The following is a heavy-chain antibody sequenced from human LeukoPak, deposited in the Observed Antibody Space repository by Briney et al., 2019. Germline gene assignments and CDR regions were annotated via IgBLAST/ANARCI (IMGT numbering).Heavy chain of an antibody. V-gene: IGHV4-59*01. Sequence: SETLSLTCTVSGGSISSYYWSWIRQPPGKGLEWIGYIYYSGTANYNPSLKSRVTISVDTSKNQFSLKLSSVTAADTAVYYCARGVYIAAAQYGYWGQGALVTVSS. CDR3: ARGVYIAAAQYGY. D-gene: IGHD6-13*01. J-gene: IGHJ4*02. CDR2: IYYSGTA. CDR1: GGSISSYY.